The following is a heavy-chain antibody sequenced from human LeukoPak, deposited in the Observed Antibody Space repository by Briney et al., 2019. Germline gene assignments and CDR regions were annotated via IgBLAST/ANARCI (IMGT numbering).Heavy chain of an antibody. CDR2: INHSGST. Sequence: SETLSLTCTVSGGSISSYYWSWIRQPPGKGLEWIGEINHSGSTNYNPSLKSRVTISVDTSKNQFSLKLSSVTAADTAVYYCARGAVAGREFDYWGQGTLVTVSS. J-gene: IGHJ4*02. CDR3: ARGAVAGREFDY. CDR1: GGSISSYY. V-gene: IGHV4-34*01. D-gene: IGHD6-19*01.